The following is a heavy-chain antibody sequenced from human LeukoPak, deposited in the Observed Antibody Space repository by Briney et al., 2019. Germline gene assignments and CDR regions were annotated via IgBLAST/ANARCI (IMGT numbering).Heavy chain of an antibody. Sequence: VASVKVSCKASGYTFTGYYMHWVRQAPGQGPEWMGWINPNSGGTNYAQKFQGRVTMTRDTSISTAYMELSRLRSDDTAVYYCARGCSSTSCLGNWFDPWGQGTLVTVSS. V-gene: IGHV1-2*02. D-gene: IGHD2-2*01. CDR2: INPNSGGT. CDR1: GYTFTGYY. CDR3: ARGCSSTSCLGNWFDP. J-gene: IGHJ5*02.